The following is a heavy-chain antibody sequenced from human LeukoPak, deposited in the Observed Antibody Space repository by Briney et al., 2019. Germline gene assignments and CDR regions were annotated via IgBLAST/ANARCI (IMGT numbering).Heavy chain of an antibody. CDR2: IYYSGST. CDR1: GGSISSYY. Sequence: SSETLSLTCTVSGGSISSYYWSWIRQPPGKGLEWIGYIYYSGSTNYNPSLKSRVTISVDTSKNQFSLKLSSVTAADTAVYYCARGGGQFTVTTDPYYYYYMDVWSKGTTVTVSS. CDR3: ARGGGQFTVTTDPYYYYYMDV. V-gene: IGHV4-59*01. D-gene: IGHD4-11*01. J-gene: IGHJ6*03.